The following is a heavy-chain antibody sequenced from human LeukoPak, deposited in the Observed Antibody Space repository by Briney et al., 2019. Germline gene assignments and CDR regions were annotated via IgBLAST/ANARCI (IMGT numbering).Heavy chain of an antibody. Sequence: SETLSLTCTVSGGSVSSGSFYWSWIRQPPGKGLEWIGYIYYSGSTNYNPSLRSRVTISVDTSKNQFSLKLSSVTAADTAVYYCARNRYYGSGSYYRANYYYYYGMDVWGQGTTVTVSS. D-gene: IGHD3-10*01. J-gene: IGHJ6*02. CDR2: IYYSGST. V-gene: IGHV4-61*01. CDR3: ARNRYYGSGSYYRANYYYYYGMDV. CDR1: GGSVSSGSFY.